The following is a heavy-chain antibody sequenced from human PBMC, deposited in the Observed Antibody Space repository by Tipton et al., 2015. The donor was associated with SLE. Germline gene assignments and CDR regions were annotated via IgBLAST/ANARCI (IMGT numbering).Heavy chain of an antibody. CDR3: ARVYYYDSSGYYYFFDS. V-gene: IGHV4-34*01. CDR2: ITHSGRT. D-gene: IGHD3-22*01. CDR1: GGSFSNNY. Sequence: TLSLTCSVYGGSFSNNYWNWIRQPPGKGLEWIGEITHSGRTNYNPSLKSRLTISVDTSKNQFSLKLTSLTAADTAVYYCARVYYYDSSGYYYFFDSWGQGTLVTVSS. J-gene: IGHJ4*02.